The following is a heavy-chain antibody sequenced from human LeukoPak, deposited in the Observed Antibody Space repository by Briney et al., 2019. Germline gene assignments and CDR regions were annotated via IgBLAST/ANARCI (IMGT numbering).Heavy chain of an antibody. J-gene: IGHJ4*02. D-gene: IGHD6-13*01. Sequence: GGSLRLSCAASGFTFSDYYMSWIRQAPGKGLEWVSYISSSGSTIYYADSVKGRFTISRDNAKNSLYLQMNSLRAEDTAVYYCAKTRPLDSSSWSHGDYWGQGTLVTVSS. CDR1: GFTFSDYY. CDR3: AKTRPLDSSSWSHGDY. CDR2: ISSSGSTI. V-gene: IGHV3-11*01.